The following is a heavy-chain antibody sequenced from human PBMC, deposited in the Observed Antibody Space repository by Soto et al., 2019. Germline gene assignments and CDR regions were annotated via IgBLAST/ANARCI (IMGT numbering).Heavy chain of an antibody. J-gene: IGHJ4*02. CDR3: AKVHVVYCSGGSCLNSFDY. D-gene: IGHD2-15*01. Sequence: EVQLLESGGGLVQPGGSLRLSCAASGFTFSSYAMSWVRQAPGKGLEWVSTISGSGGSTYYADSVKGRFTISRDNSTNTLYLQMNSLRAEDTAVYYCAKVHVVYCSGGSCLNSFDYWGQGTLVTVSS. CDR2: ISGSGGST. V-gene: IGHV3-23*01. CDR1: GFTFSSYA.